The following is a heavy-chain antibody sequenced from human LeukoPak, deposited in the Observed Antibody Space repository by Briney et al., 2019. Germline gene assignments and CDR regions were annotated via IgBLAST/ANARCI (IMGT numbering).Heavy chain of an antibody. CDR2: ISGSGDGT. D-gene: IGHD6-19*01. J-gene: IGHJ5*02. CDR3: AKGSGSGWYGWFDP. Sequence: GGSLRLSCAASGFTFGDFAVSWVRLPPGKGLQWVSTISGSGDGTYYADSVKGRFTISRDNSKNTLYLQMNSLRAEDTAVYYCAKGSGSGWYGWFDPWGQGTLVTVSS. V-gene: IGHV3-23*01. CDR1: GFTFGDFA.